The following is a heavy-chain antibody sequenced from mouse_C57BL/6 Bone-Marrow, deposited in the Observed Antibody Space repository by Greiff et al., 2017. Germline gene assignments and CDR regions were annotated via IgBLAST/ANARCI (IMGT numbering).Heavy chain of an antibody. J-gene: IGHJ4*01. Sequence: QVQLQQPGTELVKPGASVKLPCKASGYTFTSYWMHWVKQRPGQGLEWIGNINPSNGGTNYNEKFKSKATLTVDKSSSTAYMQLSSLTSEDSAVYYCARWSLRGIAMDYWGQGTSVTVSS. CDR2: INPSNGGT. CDR1: GYTFTSYW. CDR3: ARWSLRGIAMDY. D-gene: IGHD2-1*01. V-gene: IGHV1-53*01.